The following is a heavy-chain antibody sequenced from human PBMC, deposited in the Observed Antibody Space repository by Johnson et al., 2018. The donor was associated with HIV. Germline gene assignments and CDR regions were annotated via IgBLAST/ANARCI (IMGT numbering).Heavy chain of an antibody. V-gene: IGHV3-20*04. CDR2: INWNGVST. CDR1: GFIFDDYG. J-gene: IGHJ3*02. CDR3: ARDLTVADIGHYAFDI. Sequence: VQLVESGGGVVRPGGSLRLSCAASGFIFDDYGMAWVRQTPGKGLEWVSGINWNGVSTSHVDSVKGRFTISRDNAKNSLYLQMNSLRADDTALYYCARDLTVADIGHYAFDIWGQGTLVTVSS. D-gene: IGHD6-19*01.